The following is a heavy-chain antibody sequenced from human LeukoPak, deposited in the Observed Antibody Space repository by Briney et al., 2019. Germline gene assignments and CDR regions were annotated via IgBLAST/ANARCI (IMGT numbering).Heavy chain of an antibody. J-gene: IGHJ4*02. D-gene: IGHD5-18*01. Sequence: SETLSLTCTVSGGSISSYYWSWLRQPPGKGLEWIGYIYYSGSTNYNPSLKSRVTISVDTSKNQFSLKLSSVAAADTAVYYCARDPRGYSYGSGFDYWGQGTLVTVSS. CDR3: ARDPRGYSYGSGFDY. CDR1: GGSISSYY. V-gene: IGHV4-59*01. CDR2: IYYSGST.